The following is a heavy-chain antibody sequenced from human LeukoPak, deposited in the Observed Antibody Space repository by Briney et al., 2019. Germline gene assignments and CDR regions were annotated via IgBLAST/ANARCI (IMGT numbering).Heavy chain of an antibody. V-gene: IGHV3-48*01. D-gene: IGHD5-12*01. Sequence: GGSLRLSCAASGFTFSGYSMNWVRQAPGKGLEWVSYISSSTIYYADSVKGRFTISRDNAKNSLYLQMNSLRAEDTAVYYCARLSGYDTDYWGQGTLVTVSS. CDR1: GFTFSGYS. CDR2: ISSSTI. CDR3: ARLSGYDTDY. J-gene: IGHJ4*02.